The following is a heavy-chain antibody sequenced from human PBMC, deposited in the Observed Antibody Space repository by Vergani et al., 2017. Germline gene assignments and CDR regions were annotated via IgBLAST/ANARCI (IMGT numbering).Heavy chain of an antibody. CDR3: AMXSSYYYGSNSLDDY. V-gene: IGHV3-23*01. J-gene: IGHJ4*02. Sequence: EVQLLESGGGLVQPGGSLRLSCAASGFPFSSYAMSWVRQAPGKGLEWVSAISGSGGSTYYADSVKGRFTISRDNSKNTLYLQMNSLSAEDTAVYYCAMXSSYYYGSNSLDDYWSQGTLVTVYS. CDR2: ISGSGGST. CDR1: GFPFSSYA. D-gene: IGHD3-22*01.